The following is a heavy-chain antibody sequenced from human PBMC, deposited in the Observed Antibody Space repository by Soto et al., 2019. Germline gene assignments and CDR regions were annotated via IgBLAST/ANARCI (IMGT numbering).Heavy chain of an antibody. V-gene: IGHV3-23*01. Sequence: EVQLLESGGGSVQPGGSLRLSCVSSGFTFNNYAMHWVRRPPGKGLEWVSSISHSGGTTYYADSVKGRFAIARDSLLNTLYLQMNSLRAEDTAVYYCAKGRGQNWNFDYLGHGTLVTVS. J-gene: IGHJ4*01. CDR1: GFTFNNYA. D-gene: IGHD1-1*01. CDR2: ISHSGGTT. CDR3: AKGRGQNWNFDY.